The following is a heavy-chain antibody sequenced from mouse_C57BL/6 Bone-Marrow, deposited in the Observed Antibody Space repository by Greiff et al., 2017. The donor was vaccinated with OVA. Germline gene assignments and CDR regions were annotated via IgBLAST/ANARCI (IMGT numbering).Heavy chain of an antibody. CDR3: ARERVPAGGCAD. V-gene: IGHV3-6*01. CDR2: ISYDGSN. J-gene: IGHJ3*01. Sequence: EVQVVESGPGLVKPSQSLSLTCSVTGYSITSGFYCYWIRQFPGNELEWMGYISYDGSNNYNPSLKNQSSITRDTSTNKLFLKLNSVTTEDKATDYCARERVPAGGCADWGQGTLVTVSA. CDR1: GYSITSGFY.